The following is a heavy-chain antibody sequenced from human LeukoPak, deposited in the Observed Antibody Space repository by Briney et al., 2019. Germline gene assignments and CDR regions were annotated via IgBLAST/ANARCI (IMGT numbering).Heavy chain of an antibody. CDR1: GGSISSYY. J-gene: IGHJ6*02. CDR3: ARDLTRGVPAAPYYYGMDV. V-gene: IGHV4-4*07. Sequence: SETLSLTCTVSGGSISSYYWSWIRQPAGKGLEWIGRIYTSGSTNYNPSLKSRVTMSVDTSKNQFSLKLSSVTAADTAVYYCARDLTRGVPAAPYYYGMDVWGQGTTVTVSS. CDR2: IYTSGST. D-gene: IGHD2-2*01.